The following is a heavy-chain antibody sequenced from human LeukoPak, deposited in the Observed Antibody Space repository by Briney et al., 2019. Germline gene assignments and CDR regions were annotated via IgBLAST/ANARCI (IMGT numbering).Heavy chain of an antibody. V-gene: IGHV1-8*01. D-gene: IGHD5-12*01. Sequence: ASVKVSCKASGYTFTSYDINWVRQATGQGLEWMGWMNPNSGNTGYAQKLQGRVTMTRNTSISTAYMELSSLRSEDTAVYYCARASRGYSGYGYYYYYYMDVWGKGTTVTVSS. CDR3: ARASRGYSGYGYYYYYYMDV. J-gene: IGHJ6*03. CDR2: MNPNSGNT. CDR1: GYTFTSYD.